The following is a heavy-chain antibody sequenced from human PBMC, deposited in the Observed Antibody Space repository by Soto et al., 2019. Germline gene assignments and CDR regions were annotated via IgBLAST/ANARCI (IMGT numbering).Heavy chain of an antibody. J-gene: IGHJ6*02. CDR3: ARGMKGAQLGIAAAGTPDYYYYGMDV. Sequence: SESESLTCTVSGRSISSYYWCWIRLHPGKVLERLWYIYYSGSTNYNPSLKSRVTISVDTSKNQFSLKLSSVTAADTAVYYCARGMKGAQLGIAAAGTPDYYYYGMDVWGQGTTVT. CDR1: GRSISSYY. CDR2: IYYSGST. V-gene: IGHV4-59*01. D-gene: IGHD6-13*01.